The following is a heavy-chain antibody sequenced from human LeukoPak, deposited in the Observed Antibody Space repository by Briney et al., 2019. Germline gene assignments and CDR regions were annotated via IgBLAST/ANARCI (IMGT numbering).Heavy chain of an antibody. CDR1: GGSISSYY. V-gene: IGHV4-59*12. CDR2: IYYSGST. J-gene: IGHJ5*02. Sequence: SETLSLTCTVSGGSISSYYWSWIRQSPGKGLEWIGYIYYSGSTNYNPSLKSRVTISQDTSKNQSSLRLSSVTAADTAVYYCAREPVAVAGIFRWFDPWGQGSLVTVSS. D-gene: IGHD6-19*01. CDR3: AREPVAVAGIFRWFDP.